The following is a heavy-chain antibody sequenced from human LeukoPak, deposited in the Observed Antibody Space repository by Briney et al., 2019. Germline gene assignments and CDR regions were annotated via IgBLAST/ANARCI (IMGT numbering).Heavy chain of an antibody. J-gene: IGHJ4*02. CDR1: GGPINSHY. CDR2: IFNGGST. Sequence: SETLSLTCSVSGGPINSHYWRWIRQPPGKRLEWIGYIFNGGSTEYNPSFRSRVTISVDTSRDQFFLRLSSVTAADTAIYYCASRPADTTWYGVFDYWSQGTLVTVSS. D-gene: IGHD3-10*01. V-gene: IGHV4-59*11. CDR3: ASRPADTTWYGVFDY.